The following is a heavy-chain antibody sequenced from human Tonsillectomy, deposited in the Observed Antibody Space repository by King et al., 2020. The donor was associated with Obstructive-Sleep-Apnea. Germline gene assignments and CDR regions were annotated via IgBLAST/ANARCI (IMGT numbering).Heavy chain of an antibody. V-gene: IGHV4-39*07. J-gene: IGHJ2*01. CDR2: IYYSGST. D-gene: IGHD3-22*01. Sequence: QLQESGPGLVKPSETLSLTCTVSGGSISSSSYYWGWIRQPPGKGLEWIGSIYYSGSTYYNPSLKSRVTISVDTSKNQFSLKLSSVTAADTAVYYCARDPQMYYYDSSGYQPLYWYFDLWGRGTLVTVSS. CDR1: GGSISSSSYY. CDR3: ARDPQMYYYDSSGYQPLYWYFDL.